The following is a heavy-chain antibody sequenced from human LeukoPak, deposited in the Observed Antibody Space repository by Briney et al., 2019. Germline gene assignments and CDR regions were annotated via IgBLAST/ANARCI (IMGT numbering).Heavy chain of an antibody. CDR1: GYSISNGYY. CDR3: ARQHDSYYYYYIDV. CDR2: LYHSDTV. V-gene: IGHV4-38-2*01. J-gene: IGHJ6*03. Sequence: KPSETLSLTCAVSGYSISNGYYWVWLRQPPGKGLEWIGSLYHSDTVYYNTALESRVSMSVDTSKNQFTLKLSFVTAADTAVYYCARQHDSYYYYYIDVWGSGTTVTVSS.